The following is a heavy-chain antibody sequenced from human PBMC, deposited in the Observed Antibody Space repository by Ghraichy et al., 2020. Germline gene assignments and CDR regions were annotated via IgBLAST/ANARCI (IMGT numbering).Heavy chain of an antibody. CDR1: GGSFSTRDYF. V-gene: IGHV4-39*01. CDR3: ARQLYYYDSRGGGGAFDI. CDR2: YYYTGST. J-gene: IGHJ3*02. D-gene: IGHD3-22*01. Sequence: SETLSLTCTVSGGSFSTRDYFWGWIRQSPGKGLEWIRTYYYTGSTYYNSSLNSRVTISVDTSKSRFSLKLSSVTAADTAVYYCARQLYYYDSRGGGGAFDIWGQGTMVTVSS.